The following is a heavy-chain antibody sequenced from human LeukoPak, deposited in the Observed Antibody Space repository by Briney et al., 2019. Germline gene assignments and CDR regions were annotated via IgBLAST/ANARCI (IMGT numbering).Heavy chain of an antibody. D-gene: IGHD3-10*01. Sequence: PGGSLRLSCAASGFTFSSYSMNWVRQAPGKGLEWVSSISSSSSYIYYADSVKGRFTISRDNAKNSLYLQMNSLRAEDTAVYYCARLGRRESIVRGVKHAFDIWGQGTMVTVSS. CDR1: GFTFSSYS. CDR3: ARLGRRESIVRGVKHAFDI. CDR2: ISSSSSYI. J-gene: IGHJ3*02. V-gene: IGHV3-21*01.